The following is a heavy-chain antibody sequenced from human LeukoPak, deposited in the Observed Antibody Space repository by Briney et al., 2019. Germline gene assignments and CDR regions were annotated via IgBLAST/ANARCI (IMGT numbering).Heavy chain of an antibody. CDR2: IYHSGST. J-gene: IGHJ3*02. Sequence: KPSQTLSLTCAVSGGSISSGGYSWSWIRQPPGKGLEWIGYIYHSGSTYYNPSLKSRVTISVDRSKNQSSLKLSSVTAAGTAVYYCASTTVVTSNAFDIWGQGTMVTVSS. CDR3: ASTTVVTSNAFDI. V-gene: IGHV4-30-2*01. D-gene: IGHD4-23*01. CDR1: GGSISSGGYS.